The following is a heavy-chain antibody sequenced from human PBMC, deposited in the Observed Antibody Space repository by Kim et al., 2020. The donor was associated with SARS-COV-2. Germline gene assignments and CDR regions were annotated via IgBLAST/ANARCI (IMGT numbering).Heavy chain of an antibody. J-gene: IGHJ4*02. Sequence: YNPALKSRVTMSVDMPKNQYSLKLTSVTAADPAVYYCARGSFNLGYYFDYWGQGTLVTVSS. D-gene: IGHD3-16*01. V-gene: IGHV4-34*01. CDR3: ARGSFNLGYYFDY.